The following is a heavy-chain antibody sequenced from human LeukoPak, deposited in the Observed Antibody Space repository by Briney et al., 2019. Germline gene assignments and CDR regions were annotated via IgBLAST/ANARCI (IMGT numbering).Heavy chain of an antibody. CDR3: VRTYCSSTSSYWAPGY. D-gene: IGHD2-2*01. V-gene: IGHV3-48*01. CDR1: GFTFSSYS. CDR2: ISSSSSTI. J-gene: IGHJ4*02. Sequence: GGSLRLSCEASGFTFSSYSMNWVRQAPGKGLEWVSYISSSSSTIYYADSVKGRFTLSRDNAKKSLYLQMNSLRAEDTAVYYCVRTYCSSTSSYWAPGYWGQGTLVTVSS.